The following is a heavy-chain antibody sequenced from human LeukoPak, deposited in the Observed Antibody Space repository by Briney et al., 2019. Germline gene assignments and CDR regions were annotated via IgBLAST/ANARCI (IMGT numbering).Heavy chain of an antibody. CDR1: GGSISSYY. V-gene: IGHV4-59*01. J-gene: IGHJ5*02. D-gene: IGHD3-22*01. Sequence: PSETLSLTCTVSGGSISSYYWRWIRQPPGKGLEWIGYIYYSGSTNYNPSLKSRVTISVDTSKNQFSLKLSSVTAADTAVYYCARRLSSGYFGWFDPWGQGTLVTVSS. CDR3: ARRLSSGYFGWFDP. CDR2: IYYSGST.